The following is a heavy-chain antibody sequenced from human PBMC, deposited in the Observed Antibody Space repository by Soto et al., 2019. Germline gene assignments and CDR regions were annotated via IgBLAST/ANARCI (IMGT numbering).Heavy chain of an antibody. CDR3: ARAGDILPGYYIAYYGMDV. CDR1: GGSISSYY. Sequence: PSETLSLTCTVSGGSISSYYWSWIRQPPGKGLEWIGYIYYSGSTNYNPYRKSRVTISVDTSKHQSSLKLSSVTAADTAVYYCARAGDILPGYYIAYYGMDVWGQGTTVTVS. D-gene: IGHD3-9*01. CDR2: IYYSGST. V-gene: IGHV4-59*01. J-gene: IGHJ6*02.